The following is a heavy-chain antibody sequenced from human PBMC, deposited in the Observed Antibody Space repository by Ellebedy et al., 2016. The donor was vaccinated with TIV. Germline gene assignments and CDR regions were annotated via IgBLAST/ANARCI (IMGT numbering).Heavy chain of an antibody. V-gene: IGHV3-30*18. Sequence: PGGSLRLSCAASGFTFSRYGMHWVRQAPGKGLEWVAVISYDGSNKDYADSVKGRFTISRDNSKNTLFLQMNSLRAEDTAVYYCVKGGGIAVAATFDPWGQGTLVTVSS. J-gene: IGHJ5*02. D-gene: IGHD6-19*01. CDR3: VKGGGIAVAATFDP. CDR2: ISYDGSNK. CDR1: GFTFSRYG.